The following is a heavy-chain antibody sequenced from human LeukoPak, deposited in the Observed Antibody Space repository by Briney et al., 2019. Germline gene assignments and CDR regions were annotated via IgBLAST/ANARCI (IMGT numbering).Heavy chain of an antibody. D-gene: IGHD6-13*01. CDR3: ARGSAAGTPSWFDY. J-gene: IGHJ4*02. CDR1: GGSISSSNW. CDR2: IYHSGST. V-gene: IGHV4-4*02. Sequence: PSGTLSLTCAVSGGSISSSNWWSWVRQPPGKGLEWIGEIYHSGSTNYNPSLKSRVTISVDKSKNPFSLKLSSVTAADTAVYYCARGSAAGTPSWFDYWGQGTLVTVSS.